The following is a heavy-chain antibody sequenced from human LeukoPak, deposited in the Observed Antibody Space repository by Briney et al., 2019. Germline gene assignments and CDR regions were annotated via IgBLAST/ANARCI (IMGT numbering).Heavy chain of an antibody. D-gene: IGHD3-22*01. CDR2: MNPIGGNT. Sequence: GASVRVSCKGSGYTFTSYDINWVRQASGQGLEWMGWMNPIGGNTGYARKFQGRVTMTRNTSISTAYMELSSLVSEDTAVYYCAKSVDSRGYWFERGADFWGQGTVVTVSS. CDR3: AKSVDSRGYWFERGADF. J-gene: IGHJ4*02. CDR1: GYTFTSYD. V-gene: IGHV1-8*01.